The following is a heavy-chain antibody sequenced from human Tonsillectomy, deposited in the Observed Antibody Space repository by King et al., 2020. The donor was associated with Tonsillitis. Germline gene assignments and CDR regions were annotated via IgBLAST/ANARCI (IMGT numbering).Heavy chain of an antibody. J-gene: IGHJ5*02. Sequence: VQLVESGGGLVQPGGSLRLSCAASGFTFSSYAMSWVRQTPGKGLEWVSTISGSGGSTHYADSVKGRFTISRDNSKNTLYLQMNSLRAEDTAVYYCAKDSSGDIVYWIDPWGQGTLVTVSS. CDR3: AKDSSGDIVYWIDP. D-gene: IGHD5-12*01. CDR2: ISGSGGST. CDR1: GFTFSSYA. V-gene: IGHV3-23*04.